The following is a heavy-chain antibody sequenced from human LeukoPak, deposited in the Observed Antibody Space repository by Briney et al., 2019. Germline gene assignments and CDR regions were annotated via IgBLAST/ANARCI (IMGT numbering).Heavy chain of an antibody. J-gene: IGHJ6*02. V-gene: IGHV4-31*03. CDR1: GGSISSGGYY. CDR3: ARLSGYYYYYGMDV. Sequence: SETLSLTCTVSGGSISSGGYYWSWIRQHPGKGLEWIGYIYYSGSTYYNPSLKSRVTISVDTSKNQLSLKLSSVTAADTAVYYCARLSGYYYYYGMDVWGQGTLVTVS. CDR2: IYYSGST.